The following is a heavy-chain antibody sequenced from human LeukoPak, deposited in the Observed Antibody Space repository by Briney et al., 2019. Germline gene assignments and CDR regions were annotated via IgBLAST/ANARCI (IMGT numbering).Heavy chain of an antibody. CDR3: AREGVAAGIYFDY. V-gene: IGHV3-7*01. J-gene: IGHJ4*02. CDR2: INQDGSEK. CDR1: GFTFSSHW. D-gene: IGHD6-13*01. Sequence: GGSLRLSCAVSGFTFSSHWMSWVRQAPGKGLEWVANINQDGSEKHYVDSVKGRFTISRDNAKNSLYLQMNSLRVEDTAVYYCAREGVAAGIYFDYWGQGTLVTVSS.